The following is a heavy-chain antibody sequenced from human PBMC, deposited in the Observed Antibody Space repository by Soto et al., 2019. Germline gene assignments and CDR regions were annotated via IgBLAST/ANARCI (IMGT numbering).Heavy chain of an antibody. CDR3: AKDLDYSSGWYVYYYYGMDV. Sequence: GGSLRLSCAPSGFTFSSYGMHWVRQAPGKGLEWVAVISYDGSNKYYADSVKGRFTISRDNSKNTLYLQMNSLRAEDTAVYYCAKDLDYSSGWYVYYYYGMDVWGQGTTVTVSS. V-gene: IGHV3-30*18. J-gene: IGHJ6*02. D-gene: IGHD6-19*01. CDR1: GFTFSSYG. CDR2: ISYDGSNK.